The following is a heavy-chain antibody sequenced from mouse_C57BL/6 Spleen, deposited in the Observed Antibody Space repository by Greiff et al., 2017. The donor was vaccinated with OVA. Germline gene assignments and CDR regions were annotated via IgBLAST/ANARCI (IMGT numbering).Heavy chain of an antibody. CDR2: IWTGGGT. Sequence: VKLVESGPGLVAPSQSLSITCTVSGFSLTSYAISWVRPPPGKGLAWLGVIWTGGGTNYNSALKSRLSISKDNSKSQVFLKMNSLQTDDTARYYCARNSPIYYYGSSFYAMDYWGQGTSVTVSS. D-gene: IGHD1-1*01. CDR3: ARNSPIYYYGSSFYAMDY. CDR1: GFSLTSYA. V-gene: IGHV2-9-1*01. J-gene: IGHJ4*01.